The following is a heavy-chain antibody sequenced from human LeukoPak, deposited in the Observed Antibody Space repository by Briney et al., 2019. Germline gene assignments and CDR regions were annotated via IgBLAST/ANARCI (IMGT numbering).Heavy chain of an antibody. V-gene: IGHV1-2*02. CDR3: ARDRLRLGYERTSWFDP. D-gene: IGHD2-15*01. CDR2: INPNNGGT. J-gene: IGHJ5*02. Sequence: GASVKVSCKASGYTFTGYYIHWVRQAPGQGLEWMGWINPNNGGTNYGQKFQGRVTMTRDTSISTAYMELSRLSSDDTAVFYCARDRLRLGYERTSWFDPWGQGTLVTVSS. CDR1: GYTFTGYY.